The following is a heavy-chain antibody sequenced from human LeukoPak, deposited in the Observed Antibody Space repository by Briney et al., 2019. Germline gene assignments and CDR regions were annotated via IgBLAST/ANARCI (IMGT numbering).Heavy chain of an antibody. D-gene: IGHD2-21*02. CDR1: GGSVSNYY. V-gene: IGHV4-4*07. Sequence: SETLSLTCTVSGGSVSNYYWSWVRQPAGKGLEWIGRIYASGTTRYNPSLQSRVTMSVDTSKNQFSLKLSSVTAADTAVYYCARANVVTAIDYWGQGTLVTVSS. CDR3: ARANVVTAIDY. J-gene: IGHJ4*02. CDR2: IYASGTT.